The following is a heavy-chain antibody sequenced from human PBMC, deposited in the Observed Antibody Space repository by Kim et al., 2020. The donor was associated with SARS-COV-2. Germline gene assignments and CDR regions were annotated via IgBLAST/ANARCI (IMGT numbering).Heavy chain of an antibody. J-gene: IGHJ4*02. CDR1: GFTFSSYG. CDR2: ISYDGSNK. V-gene: IGHV3-33*05. D-gene: IGHD5-12*01. Sequence: GGSLRLSCAASGFTFSSYGMHWVRQAPGKGLEWVAVISYDGSNKYYADSVKGRFTISRDNSKNTLYLQMNSLRAEDTAVYYCARDKSAGWGYDYVDYWGQGTLVTVSS. CDR3: ARDKSAGWGYDYVDY.